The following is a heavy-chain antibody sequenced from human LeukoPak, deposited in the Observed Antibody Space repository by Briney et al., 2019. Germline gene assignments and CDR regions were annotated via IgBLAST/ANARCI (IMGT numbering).Heavy chain of an antibody. CDR2: IYYSGST. CDR1: GGSISSYY. Sequence: SETLSLTCTVSGGSISSYYWSWIRQPPGKGLEWIGYIYYSGSTNYNPSLKSRVTISVDTSKNQFSLKLSSVTAADTAVYYCARVKSGSSYHNWFDPWGQGTLVTVSS. V-gene: IGHV4-59*01. CDR3: ARVKSGSSYHNWFDP. J-gene: IGHJ5*02. D-gene: IGHD2-15*01.